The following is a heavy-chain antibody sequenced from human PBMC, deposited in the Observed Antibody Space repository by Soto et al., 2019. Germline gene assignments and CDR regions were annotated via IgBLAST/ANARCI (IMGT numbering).Heavy chain of an antibody. CDR3: ARDLKNIVATRSFDY. CDR1: GYTFTSYG. D-gene: IGHD5-12*01. Sequence: ASVKVSCKASGYTFTSYGISWVRQAPGQGLEWMGWISAYNGNTNYAQKLQGRVTMTTDTSTSTAYMELRSLRSDDTAVYYCARDLKNIVATRSFDYWGQGTLVTVSS. V-gene: IGHV1-18*01. CDR2: ISAYNGNT. J-gene: IGHJ4*02.